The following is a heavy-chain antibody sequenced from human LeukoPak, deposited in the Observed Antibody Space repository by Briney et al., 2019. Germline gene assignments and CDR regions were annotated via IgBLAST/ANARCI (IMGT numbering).Heavy chain of an antibody. CDR1: GFTFSSYA. D-gene: IGHD3-22*01. V-gene: IGHV3-23*01. J-gene: IGHJ3*02. CDR3: AKDNPYYDSSGYPDAFDI. CDR2: ISGSGGST. Sequence: GGSLRLSCAASGFTFSSYAMSWVRQAPGKGLEWVSAISGSGGSTYYADSVKGRFTISRDNSKNTLYLQMNSLRAEDTAVYYCAKDNPYYDSSGYPDAFDIWGQGTMVTVSS.